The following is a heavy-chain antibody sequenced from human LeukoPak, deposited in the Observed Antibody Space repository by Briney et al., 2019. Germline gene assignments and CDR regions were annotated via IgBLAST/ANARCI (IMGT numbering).Heavy chain of an antibody. CDR2: ISYSGST. CDR3: ARGPLTIKYNAMDV. J-gene: IGHJ6*02. Sequence: PSETLSLTCTVSGGSISSYYWSWIRQPPGKGLEWIGYISYSGSTNYNPSLRSRVTISVDTSKNQFSLKLSSVTAADTAVYYCARGPLTIKYNAMDVWGQGTTVTVSS. D-gene: IGHD3-10*01. CDR1: GGSISSYY. V-gene: IGHV4-59*01.